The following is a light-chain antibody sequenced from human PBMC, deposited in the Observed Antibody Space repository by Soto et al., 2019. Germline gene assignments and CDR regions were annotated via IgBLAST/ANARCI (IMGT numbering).Light chain of an antibody. CDR3: QQGYSTPLM. Sequence: DIQMTQSPSSLSASLGDSVTITCRASQNIFTYLNWYQQKPGKAPKLLIYAASRLQGAVPSTFSGSGSWTEFTLTISGLQREDVATYFCQQGYSTPLMFGQGTKVAIK. J-gene: IGKJ1*01. CDR1: QNIFTY. CDR2: AAS. V-gene: IGKV1-39*01.